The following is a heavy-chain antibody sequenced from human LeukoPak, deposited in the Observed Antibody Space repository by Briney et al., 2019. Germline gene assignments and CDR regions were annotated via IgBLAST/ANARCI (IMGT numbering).Heavy chain of an antibody. CDR1: GFTFSSYG. Sequence: PGGSLRLSCAASGFTFSSYGMHWVRQAPGKGLEWVAFIRYDGSNKYYADSVKGRFTISRDNSKNTLYLQMNSLRAEDTAVYYCAKDRSSGITMVRDPDYWGQGTLVTVSS. D-gene: IGHD3-10*01. J-gene: IGHJ4*02. V-gene: IGHV3-30*02. CDR2: IRYDGSNK. CDR3: AKDRSSGITMVRDPDY.